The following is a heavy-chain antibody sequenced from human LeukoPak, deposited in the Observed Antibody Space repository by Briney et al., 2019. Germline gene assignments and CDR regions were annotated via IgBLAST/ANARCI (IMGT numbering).Heavy chain of an antibody. CDR2: INPNSGGT. V-gene: IGHV1-2*02. CDR1: GYTFTGYY. D-gene: IGHD5-12*01. CDR3: ARDLGDIVATPRGSFDY. Sequence: ASVKVSCKASGYTFTGYYMHWVRQAPGQGLEWMGWINPNSGGTNYAQKFQGRVTMTRDTSISTAYMELSRLRSDDTAVYYCARDLGDIVATPRGSFDYWGQGTLVTVSS. J-gene: IGHJ4*02.